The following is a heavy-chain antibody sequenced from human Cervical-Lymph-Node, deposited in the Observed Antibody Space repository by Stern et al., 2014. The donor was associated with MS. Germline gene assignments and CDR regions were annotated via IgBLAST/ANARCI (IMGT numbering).Heavy chain of an antibody. Sequence: QVQLVESGGGVVKPGGSLRLSCAVSGIDFSDYYMAWVRPAPGQGLEWISYISYSGKNKNYAASVKGRFTISRDNANNSVYLQMDSLRSEDTAFYYCARDFNWGNSGSYDAWGQGTLVTVSS. CDR2: ISYSGKNK. CDR3: ARDFNWGNSGSYDA. CDR1: GIDFSDYY. J-gene: IGHJ5*02. D-gene: IGHD6-19*01. V-gene: IGHV3-11*01.